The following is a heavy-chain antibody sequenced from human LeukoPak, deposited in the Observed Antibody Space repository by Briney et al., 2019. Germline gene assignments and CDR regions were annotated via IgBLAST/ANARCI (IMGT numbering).Heavy chain of an antibody. J-gene: IGHJ6*04. D-gene: IGHD1-26*01. CDR2: ISGSGGST. CDR1: GFTFSSYA. Sequence: GGSLRLSCAASGFTFSSYAMSWVRQAPGKGLEWVSVISGSGGSTYYADSVKGRFTISRDNSKNTLYLQMNSLRAEDTAIYYCAKGLRLEATVFSVMDVGAKGPTVPVP. CDR3: AKGLRLEATVFSVMDV. V-gene: IGHV3-23*01.